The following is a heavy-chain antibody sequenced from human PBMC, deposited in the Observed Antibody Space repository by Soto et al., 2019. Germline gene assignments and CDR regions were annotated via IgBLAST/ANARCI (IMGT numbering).Heavy chain of an antibody. D-gene: IGHD2-8*02. CDR2: INYSGRS. CDR1: GDSSSTYY. Sequence: QVQLQESGPGLVKSSETLSLTCSVSGDSSSTYYWGWIRQPPGKGLEWIGYINYSGRSNHNPSLKSRLSISVDASKNQVSLKLTSVTAADTAVYYCARSYCADSVSCNWFDAWGQGTLVVVSS. J-gene: IGHJ5*02. CDR3: ARSYCADSVSCNWFDA. V-gene: IGHV4-59*01.